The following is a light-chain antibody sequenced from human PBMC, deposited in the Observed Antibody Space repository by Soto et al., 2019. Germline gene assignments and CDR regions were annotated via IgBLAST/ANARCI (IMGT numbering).Light chain of an antibody. V-gene: IGKV1-5*01. CDR3: QQYNSYPVT. Sequence: DIQMTQSPSTLSASVGDRVTITCRASQTITTSLAWYQQKPGKAPKFLIYDAASLESGVPSRFSGSGSGTEFTLTISSLQPDDVATYYCQQYNSYPVTFGGGTKVEIK. CDR2: DAA. J-gene: IGKJ4*01. CDR1: QTITTS.